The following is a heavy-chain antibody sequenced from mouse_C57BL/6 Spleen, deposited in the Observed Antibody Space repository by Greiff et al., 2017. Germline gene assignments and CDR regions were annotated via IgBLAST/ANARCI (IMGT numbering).Heavy chain of an antibody. CDR1: GFTFSSYA. CDR2: ISDGGSYT. J-gene: IGHJ4*01. Sequence: EVQLVESGGGLVKPGGSLKLSCAASGFTFSSYAMSWVRQTPDKRLEWVATISDGGSYTYYPDNVKGRFTISRDNAKNNLYLQMSHLKSEDTAMYYCERDLIYYGNLDAMDYWGQGTSVTVSS. V-gene: IGHV5-4*01. CDR3: ERDLIYYGNLDAMDY. D-gene: IGHD2-1*01.